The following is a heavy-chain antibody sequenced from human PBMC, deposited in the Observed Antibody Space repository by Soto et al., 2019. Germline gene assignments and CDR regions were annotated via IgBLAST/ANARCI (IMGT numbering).Heavy chain of an antibody. V-gene: IGHV3-23*01. CDR3: AKDPDIVVVVAATKAGTM. CDR1: GFTFSSYA. J-gene: IGHJ4*02. D-gene: IGHD2-15*01. Sequence: PGGSLRLSCAASGFTFSSYAMSWVRQAPGKGLEWVSAISGSGGSTYYADSVRGRFTISRDNSKNTLYLQMNSLRAEDTAVYYCAKDPDIVVVVAATKAGTMWGQGTLVTVSS. CDR2: ISGSGGST.